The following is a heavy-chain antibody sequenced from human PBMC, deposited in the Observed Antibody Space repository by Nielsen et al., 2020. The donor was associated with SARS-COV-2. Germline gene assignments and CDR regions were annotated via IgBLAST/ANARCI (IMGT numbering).Heavy chain of an antibody. V-gene: IGHV1-69*13. Sequence: SVKVSCKASGGTFSSYAISWVRQAPGQGLEWMGGIIPILGTANYAQKFQGRVTITADESTSTAYMELSSLRSEDTAVYYCARERWLRLGWFDPWGQGTLVTVSS. CDR2: IIPILGTA. CDR1: GGTFSSYA. D-gene: IGHD5-12*01. CDR3: ARERWLRLGWFDP. J-gene: IGHJ5*02.